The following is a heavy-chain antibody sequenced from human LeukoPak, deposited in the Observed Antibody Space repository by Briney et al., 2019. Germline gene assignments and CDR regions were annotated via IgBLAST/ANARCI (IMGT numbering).Heavy chain of an antibody. J-gene: IGHJ4*02. V-gene: IGHV1-18*01. CDR2: ISAYNGNT. Sequence: ASVKVSCKASGYTFTSYGISWVRQAPGQGLEWMGWISAYNGNTNYAQKLQGRVTMTTDTSTSTAYMELRSLRSDDTAVYYCARDFGFLEWLLTIPFDYWGQGTLVTVSS. CDR3: ARDFGFLEWLLTIPFDY. CDR1: GYTFTSYG. D-gene: IGHD3-3*01.